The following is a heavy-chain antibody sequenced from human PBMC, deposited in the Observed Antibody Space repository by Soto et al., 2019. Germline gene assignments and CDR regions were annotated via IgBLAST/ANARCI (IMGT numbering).Heavy chain of an antibody. J-gene: IGHJ4*02. Sequence: EVQLLESGGALVQPGGSLRLSCAASGFTFSTYAMTLVRQAPGKGLEWVASLTNTGDSTHYPDSVKGRFTISRDNSKNTMYLQMSSLRAEDTAVYYCARGGPRDGYRDLDYWGQGTQVTVSS. CDR1: GFTFSTYA. CDR3: ARGGPRDGYRDLDY. CDR2: LTNTGDST. D-gene: IGHD5-18*01. V-gene: IGHV3-23*01.